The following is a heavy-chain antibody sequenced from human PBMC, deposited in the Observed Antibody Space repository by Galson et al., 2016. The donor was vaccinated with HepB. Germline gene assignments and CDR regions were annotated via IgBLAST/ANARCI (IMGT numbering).Heavy chain of an antibody. CDR3: AGVWI. Sequence: CAISGDSVSNNSAAWHWIRQSPSRGLEWLGRTYYRSKWFNDYALSVKSRMTINTDNSKSTLYLQMHSLRDEDTAVYYCAGVWIWGQGTKVTVSS. CDR2: TYYRSKWFN. CDR1: GDSVSNNSAA. V-gene: IGHV6-1*01. J-gene: IGHJ3*02. D-gene: IGHD3-16*01.